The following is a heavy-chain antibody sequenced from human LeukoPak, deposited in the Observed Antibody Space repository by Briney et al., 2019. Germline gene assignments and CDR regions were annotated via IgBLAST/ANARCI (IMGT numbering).Heavy chain of an antibody. J-gene: IGHJ4*02. Sequence: GGSLRLSCAASGFTVSSNYMSWVRQAPGKGLEWVSVIYSGGSTYYADSVKGRFTISRDNSKNTLYLQMNSLKTEDTAVYYCTRRYYYDSSGYPVGYWGQGTLVTVSS. CDR2: IYSGGST. V-gene: IGHV3-53*01. CDR1: GFTVSSNY. D-gene: IGHD3-22*01. CDR3: TRRYYYDSSGYPVGY.